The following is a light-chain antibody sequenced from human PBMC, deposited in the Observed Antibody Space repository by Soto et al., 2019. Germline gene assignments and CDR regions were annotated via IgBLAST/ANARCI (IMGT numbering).Light chain of an antibody. CDR2: AVS. Sequence: DVVLTQSPLFLSATLGQPASISCRSSEGLVYGDGNTYLRWFQRRPGHAPRRLIYAVSDGDSGVPDRLSGSGSGTDFTLRISRVEAEDVGVYFCMQGTHWPFTFGQGTKLEIK. J-gene: IGKJ2*01. CDR1: EGLVYGDGNTY. CDR3: MQGTHWPFT. V-gene: IGKV2-30*01.